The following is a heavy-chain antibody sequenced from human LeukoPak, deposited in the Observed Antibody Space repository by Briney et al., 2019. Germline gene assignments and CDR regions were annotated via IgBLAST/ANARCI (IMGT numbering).Heavy chain of an antibody. Sequence: PSETLSLTCTVSGGSISSYYWSWIRQPPGKGLEWIGYIYYSGSTNYNPSLKSRVTISVDTSKNQFSLKLSSVTAADTAVYYCARVRGDYLPDYWGQGTLVTVSS. CDR1: GGSISSYY. CDR3: ARVRGDYLPDY. D-gene: IGHD4-11*01. V-gene: IGHV4-59*08. CDR2: IYYSGST. J-gene: IGHJ4*02.